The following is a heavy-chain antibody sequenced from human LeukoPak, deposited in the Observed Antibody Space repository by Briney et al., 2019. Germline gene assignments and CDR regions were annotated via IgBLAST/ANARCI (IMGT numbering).Heavy chain of an antibody. CDR2: IYYSGST. CDR1: GGSISSYY. Sequence: SETLSLTCTVSGGSISSYYWSWLRQPPGKGLEWIGYIYYSGSTNYNPSLKSRVTISVDTSKNQFSLKLSSVTAADTAVYYCARGTYSYFYFDYWGQGTLVTVSS. CDR3: ARGTYSYFYFDY. D-gene: IGHD5-18*01. J-gene: IGHJ4*02. V-gene: IGHV4-59*01.